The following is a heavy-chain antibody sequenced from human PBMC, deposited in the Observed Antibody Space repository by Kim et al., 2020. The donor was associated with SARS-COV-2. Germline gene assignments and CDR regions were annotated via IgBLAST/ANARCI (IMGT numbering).Heavy chain of an antibody. Sequence: SGPTLVKPTQTLTLTCTFSGFSLITSGMCVSWIRQPPGKALEWLALIDWDDDKYYSTSLKTRLTISKDTSKNQVVLTMTNMDPVDTATYYCARCYYYDSSGYYGGAFDIWGQGTMVTVSS. D-gene: IGHD3-22*01. J-gene: IGHJ3*02. CDR1: GFSLITSGMC. CDR2: IDWDDDK. CDR3: ARCYYYDSSGYYGGAFDI. V-gene: IGHV2-70*01.